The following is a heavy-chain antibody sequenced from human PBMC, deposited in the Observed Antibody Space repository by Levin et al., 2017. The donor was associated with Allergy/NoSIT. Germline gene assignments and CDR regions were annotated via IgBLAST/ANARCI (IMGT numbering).Heavy chain of an antibody. D-gene: IGHD6-13*01. Sequence: PGGSLRLSCAASGFTFSSYGMHWVRQAPGKGLEWVAVISYDGSNKYYADSVKGRFTISRDNSKNTLYLQMNSLRAEDTAVYYCAKDLVIAAAGTRGPYYYYYYGMDVWGQGTTVTVSS. CDR1: GFTFSSYG. J-gene: IGHJ6*02. CDR3: AKDLVIAAAGTRGPYYYYYYGMDV. CDR2: ISYDGSNK. V-gene: IGHV3-30*18.